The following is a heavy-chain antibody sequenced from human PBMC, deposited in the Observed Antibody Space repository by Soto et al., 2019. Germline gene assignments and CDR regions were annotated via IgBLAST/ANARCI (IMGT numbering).Heavy chain of an antibody. CDR2: IYYSGST. D-gene: IGHD3-10*01. V-gene: IGHV4-59*01. CDR3: ARVWGYYFDY. Sequence: SETLSLTWTVSGGSLSSYYWSWIRQPPGKGLEWIGYIYYSGSTNYNPSLKSRVTISVDTSKNQFSLKLSSVTAADTAVYYCARVWGYYFDYWGQGTLVTVSS. J-gene: IGHJ4*02. CDR1: GGSLSSYY.